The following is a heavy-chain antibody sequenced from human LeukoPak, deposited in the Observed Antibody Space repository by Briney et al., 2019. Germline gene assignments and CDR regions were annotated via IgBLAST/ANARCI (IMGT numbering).Heavy chain of an antibody. D-gene: IGHD3-3*01. Sequence: ASVKVSCKASGYTFTSYDINWVRQATGQGLEWMGWMNPNSGNTGYAQKFQGRVTMTRNTSISTAYMELSSLRSEDTAVYYCARGPYYDFWSGYYKGYYYYYYMDVWCKGTTVTVSS. J-gene: IGHJ6*03. V-gene: IGHV1-8*01. CDR3: ARGPYYDFWSGYYKGYYYYYYMDV. CDR2: MNPNSGNT. CDR1: GYTFTSYD.